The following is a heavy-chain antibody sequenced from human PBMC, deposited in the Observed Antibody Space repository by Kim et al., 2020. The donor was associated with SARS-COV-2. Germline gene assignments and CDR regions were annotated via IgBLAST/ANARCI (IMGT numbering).Heavy chain of an antibody. CDR1: GGSFSGYY. J-gene: IGHJ6*01. V-gene: IGHV4-34*01. Sequence: SETLSLTCAVYGGSFSGYYWSWIRQPPGKGLEWIGEINHSGSTNYNPSLKSRVTISVDTSKNQFSLKLSSVTAADTAVYYCARSAGHCSSTSCQLSRYY. CDR3: ARSAGHCSSTSCQLSRYY. D-gene: IGHD2-2*01. CDR2: INHSGST.